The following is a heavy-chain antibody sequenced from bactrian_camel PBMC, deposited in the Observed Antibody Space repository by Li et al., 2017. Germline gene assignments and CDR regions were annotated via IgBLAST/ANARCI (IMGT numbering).Heavy chain of an antibody. J-gene: IGHJ4*01. V-gene: IGHV3S53*01. CDR1: GCTNSRNG. D-gene: IGHD2*01. Sequence: HVQLVESGGGLVQPGGSLRLSCAAPGCTNSRNGMGWFRQAPGKEREGVAAVDSEGNTSYVESVKGRFTISQDKDKNTVYLEMNNLKPEDTAMYYCAAELQIPLNRQVAGRSWHCPLLAPVSAGGRHSGVWSQGTQVTVS. CDR2: VDSEGNT. CDR3: AAELQIPLNRQVAGRSWHCPLLAPVSAGGRHSGV.